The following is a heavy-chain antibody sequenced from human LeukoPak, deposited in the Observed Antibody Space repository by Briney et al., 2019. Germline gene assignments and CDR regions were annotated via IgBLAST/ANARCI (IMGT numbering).Heavy chain of an antibody. Sequence: KVSCKASGGTFSSYAISWVRQAPGQGLEWMGRIIPILGIANYAQKFQGRVTITADESTSTAYMELSSLRSEDTAVYYCASGFGGLTGSLAFDIWGQGTMVTVSS. CDR1: GGTFSSYA. CDR3: ASGFGGLTGSLAFDI. V-gene: IGHV1-69*04. CDR2: IIPILGIA. D-gene: IGHD3-16*01. J-gene: IGHJ3*02.